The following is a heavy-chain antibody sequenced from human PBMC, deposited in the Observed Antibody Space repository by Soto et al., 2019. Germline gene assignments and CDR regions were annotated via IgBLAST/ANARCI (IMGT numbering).Heavy chain of an antibody. CDR2: ISGSGGDT. Sequence: EVQLLDSGGGLVQPGESLRLFCAASGFTFSTYAMSWVRQAPGKGLEWVSVISGSGGDTYYADSVKGRFTIARDNSKNTLSLQMNSLRAEDTAVYYCAKARGIITPAPGSSRGQGTQVTVSS. CDR1: GFTFSTYA. V-gene: IGHV3-23*01. J-gene: IGHJ1*01. CDR3: AKARGIITPAPGSS. D-gene: IGHD3-16*01.